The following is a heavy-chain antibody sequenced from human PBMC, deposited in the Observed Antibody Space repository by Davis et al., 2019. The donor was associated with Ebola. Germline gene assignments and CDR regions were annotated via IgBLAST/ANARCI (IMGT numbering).Heavy chain of an antibody. CDR1: GGSISSYY. V-gene: IGHV4-59*12. CDR2: IYYSGST. J-gene: IGHJ6*03. Sequence: PSETLSLTCTVSGGSISSYYWSWIRQPPGKGLEWIGYIYYSGSTYYNPSLKSRVTISVDTSKNQFSLKLSSVTAADTAVYYCARDEGYGVTGTHVPYYYYYMDVWGKGTTVTVSS. D-gene: IGHD1-7*01. CDR3: ARDEGYGVTGTHVPYYYYYMDV.